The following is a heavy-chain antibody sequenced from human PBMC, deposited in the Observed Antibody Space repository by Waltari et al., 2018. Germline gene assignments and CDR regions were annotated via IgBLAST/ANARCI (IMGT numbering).Heavy chain of an antibody. J-gene: IGHJ5*02. CDR2: INPSGDST. CDR1: GYTFTSYY. V-gene: IGHV1-46*01. CDR3: ARARDDFWGNWFDP. D-gene: IGHD3-3*01. Sequence: QDLLVQSGAEVKKPGASVKVSCKASGYTFTSYYMHWVRQAPGQGLEWMGMINPSGDSTNFAQNFQGRLTMTMDTSTSTVFMELTSPRSDDTAVYYCARARDDFWGNWFDPWGQGALVTVSS.